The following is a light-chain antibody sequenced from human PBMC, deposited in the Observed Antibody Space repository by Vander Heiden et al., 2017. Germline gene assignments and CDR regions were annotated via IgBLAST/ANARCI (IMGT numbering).Light chain of an antibody. V-gene: IGLV2-11*01. Sequence: QSALTQPRSVSGSPGQSVTISCSGTSSDVGAYDYVSWYQQRPGKAPKLLIYDVTKWPSGVPDRFSGSKSGNTATLTISGLLTEDEADYYCCSYAGSYTWVFGGGTKVTVL. CDR2: DVT. J-gene: IGLJ3*02. CDR1: SSDVGAYDY. CDR3: CSYAGSYTWV.